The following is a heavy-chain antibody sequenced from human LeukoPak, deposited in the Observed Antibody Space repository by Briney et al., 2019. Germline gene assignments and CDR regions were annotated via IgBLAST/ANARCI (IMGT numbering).Heavy chain of an antibody. CDR3: ATVVLYSGYYFDY. CDR1: GFTSSAYW. J-gene: IGHJ4*02. CDR2: INSDVSTT. D-gene: IGHD5-12*01. V-gene: IGHV3-74*01. Sequence: GGSLRLSCAASGFTSSAYWMHWVRQVPGKGLVWVSRINSDVSTTNHADSVKGRFTISRDNAKNTIYLQMNSLRAEDTAVYYCATVVLYSGYYFDYWGQGTLVTVSS.